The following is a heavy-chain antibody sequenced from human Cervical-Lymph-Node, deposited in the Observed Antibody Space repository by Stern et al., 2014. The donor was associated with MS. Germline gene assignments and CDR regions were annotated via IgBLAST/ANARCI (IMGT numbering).Heavy chain of an antibody. Sequence: QVQLVQSGAEVKKPGASVKVSCETSGYTFTSYGISWIRQVPGQGLEWMGWVSTYNGGTNFSQKFQGRVTMTTDSSTNSVYMELRSLRSDDTAVYFCVRDRWGSHDIGGTYYRFWGQGTPITVSS. D-gene: IGHD3-22*01. CDR1: GYTFTSYG. CDR3: VRDRWGSHDIGGTYYRF. CDR2: VSTYNGGT. J-gene: IGHJ4*02. V-gene: IGHV1-18*01.